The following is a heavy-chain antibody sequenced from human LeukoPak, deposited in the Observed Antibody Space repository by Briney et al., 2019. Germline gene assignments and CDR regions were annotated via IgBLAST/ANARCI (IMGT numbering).Heavy chain of an antibody. V-gene: IGHV5-10-1*01. Sequence: GESLKISCKGSGYSFTSYWISWVHQMPGKGLEWMGRIDPSDSYTNYSPSFQGHVTISADKSISTAYLQWSSLKASDTAMHYCARHWVAVAGPAFDYWGQGTLVTVSS. CDR3: ARHWVAVAGPAFDY. D-gene: IGHD6-19*01. CDR1: GYSFTSYW. J-gene: IGHJ4*02. CDR2: IDPSDSYT.